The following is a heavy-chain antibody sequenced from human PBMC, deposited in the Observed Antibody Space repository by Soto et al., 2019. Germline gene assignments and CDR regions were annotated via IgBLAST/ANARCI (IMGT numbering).Heavy chain of an antibody. V-gene: IGHV4-59*08. CDR3: ARLRTIFGVADAFDV. CDR1: GGSISSYY. D-gene: IGHD3-3*01. Sequence: QVQLQESGPGLMKPSETLSLTCTVSGGSISSYYWSWIRQPPGKGLEWVGYIYYSGSTNYNPSLKSRVTISVDTSKNQFSLKLSSVTAADTAVYYCARLRTIFGVADAFDVWGQGTMVTVSS. J-gene: IGHJ3*01. CDR2: IYYSGST.